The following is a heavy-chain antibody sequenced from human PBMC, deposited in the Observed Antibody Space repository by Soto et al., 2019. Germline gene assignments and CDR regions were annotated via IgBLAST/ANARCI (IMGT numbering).Heavy chain of an antibody. CDR2: ISGSGGST. CDR1: GFTFISYA. Sequence: PGGSLRLSCAASGFTFISYAMSCCRQAPGKGLEWVSAISGSGGSTYYADSVKGRFTISRDNSKNTLYLQMNSLRAEDTAVYYCAKEDLHSSSWLDYWGQGTLVTVSS. J-gene: IGHJ4*02. CDR3: AKEDLHSSSWLDY. V-gene: IGHV3-23*01. D-gene: IGHD6-13*01.